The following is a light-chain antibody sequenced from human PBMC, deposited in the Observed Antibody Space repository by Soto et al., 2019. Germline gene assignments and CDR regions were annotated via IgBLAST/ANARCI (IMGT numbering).Light chain of an antibody. V-gene: IGKV3D-20*02. Sequence: EIVLTQSPGTLSLSPGERATLSCRASQSVSSYLAWYQQKAGQAPRLLMYDVSIRVTGIPDRFSGSGSGTDFTLTIGRLEPEDFAVYYCQQFAASYTFGQGTELEIK. CDR1: QSVSSY. CDR2: DVS. J-gene: IGKJ2*01. CDR3: QQFAASYT.